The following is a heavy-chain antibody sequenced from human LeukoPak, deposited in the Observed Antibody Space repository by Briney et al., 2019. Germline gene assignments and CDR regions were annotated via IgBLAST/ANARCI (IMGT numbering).Heavy chain of an antibody. CDR3: ASAGYSNSFDY. J-gene: IGHJ4*02. CDR1: GLTFSSYG. CDR2: IWYDGSNK. V-gene: IGHV3-33*01. D-gene: IGHD4-11*01. Sequence: GGSLRLSCAASGLTFSSYGMHWVRQAPGKGLEWVAVIWYDGSNKYYADSVKGRFTISRDNSRNTLYLQMNSLRAEDTAVYYCASAGYSNSFDYWGQGALVTVSS.